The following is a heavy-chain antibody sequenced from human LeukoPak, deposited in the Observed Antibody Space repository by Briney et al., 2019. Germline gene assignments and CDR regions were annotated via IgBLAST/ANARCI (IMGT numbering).Heavy chain of an antibody. CDR1: GYTFTGYY. J-gene: IGHJ5*02. CDR3: GRDRYDFSSGYPSLFDP. Sequence: GASVKVSCKASGYTFTGYYMHWVRQAPGQGLEWMGWINPNSGGTNYAQKFQDRVTMTRDTSISTAYMELSRLRSDDTAVYYCGRDRYDFSSGYPSLFDPCGQGTLVPVSS. V-gene: IGHV1-2*02. D-gene: IGHD3-3*01. CDR2: INPNSGGT.